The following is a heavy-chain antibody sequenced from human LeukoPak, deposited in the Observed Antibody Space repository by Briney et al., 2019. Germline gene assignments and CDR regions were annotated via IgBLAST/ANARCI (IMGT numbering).Heavy chain of an antibody. J-gene: IGHJ4*02. V-gene: IGHV3-30*18. CDR2: ISYDGSNK. D-gene: IGHD3-22*01. CDR3: AKDNYYGSSAVIDY. CDR1: GFAFSNAW. Sequence: GGSLRLSCAVSGFAFSNAWMNWVRQAPGKGLEWVAVISYDGSNKYYADSVKGRFTISRDNSKNTLYLQMNSLRAEDTAVYYCAKDNYYGSSAVIDYWGQGALVTVSS.